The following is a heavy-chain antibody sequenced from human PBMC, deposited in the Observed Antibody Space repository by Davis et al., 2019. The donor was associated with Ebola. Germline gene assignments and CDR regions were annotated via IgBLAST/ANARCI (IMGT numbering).Heavy chain of an antibody. D-gene: IGHD5-18*01. CDR2: ISSNGGST. CDR3: ARGHGQLWLRYFDY. CDR1: GFTFSSYA. J-gene: IGHJ4*02. Sequence: GESLKISCSASGFTFSSYAMHWVRQAPGKGLEYVSAISSNGGSTYYADSVKGRFTISRDNSKNTLYLQMNSLRAEDTAVYYCARGHGQLWLRYFDYWGQGTLVTVSS. V-gene: IGHV3-64*04.